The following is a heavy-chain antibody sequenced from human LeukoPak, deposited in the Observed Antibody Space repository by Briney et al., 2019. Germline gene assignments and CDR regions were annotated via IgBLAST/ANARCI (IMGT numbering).Heavy chain of an antibody. D-gene: IGHD2-15*01. Sequence: ASVKVSCKASGYTFTSYGISWVRQAPGQGLEWMGWISAYNGNTNYAQKLQGRVTMTTDTSTSTAYMELRSLRSDDTAVYYCARDRSHYYYYYYMDVWGKGTTVTISS. CDR1: GYTFTSYG. CDR2: ISAYNGNT. V-gene: IGHV1-18*01. CDR3: ARDRSHYYYYYYMDV. J-gene: IGHJ6*03.